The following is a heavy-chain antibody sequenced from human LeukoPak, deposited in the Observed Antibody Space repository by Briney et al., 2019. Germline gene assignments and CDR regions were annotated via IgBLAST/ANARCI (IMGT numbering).Heavy chain of an antibody. CDR3: ASRSNIVVVPADNPFDY. CDR2: INHSGST. CDR1: GGSFSGYY. V-gene: IGHV4-34*01. D-gene: IGHD2-2*01. J-gene: IGHJ4*02. Sequence: SETLSLTCAVYGGSFSGYYWSWIRQPPGKGLEWIGEINHSGSTNYNPSLKSRVTISVDTSKYQFSLKLSSVTAADTAVYYCASRSNIVVVPADNPFDYWGQGTLVTVSS.